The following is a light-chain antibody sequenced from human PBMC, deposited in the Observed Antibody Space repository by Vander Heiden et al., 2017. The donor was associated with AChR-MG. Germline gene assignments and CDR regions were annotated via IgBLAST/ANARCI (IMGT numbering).Light chain of an antibody. CDR2: DAS. CDR1: HDIRNH. J-gene: IGKJ2*01. CDR3: HQYSNLPQS. Sequence: DIQMTQSPASLSASVGDRVSITCQASHDIRNHLSWYQQKPGRAPKLLIYDASNAERGVPSRFSGSGSGTDFTFTISSLQAEDIATYYCHQYSNLPQSFGQGTKLEIK. V-gene: IGKV1-33*01.